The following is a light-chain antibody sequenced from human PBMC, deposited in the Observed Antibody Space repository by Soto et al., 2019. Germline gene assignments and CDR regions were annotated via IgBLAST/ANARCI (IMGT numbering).Light chain of an antibody. CDR1: SCDVGGYNY. CDR2: DVS. J-gene: IGLJ2*01. V-gene: IGLV2-14*01. CDR3: SSYTSSSTPVV. Sequence: QSALTQPASVSGSPGQSITISCTGTSCDVGGYNYVSWYQQHPGKAPKLMIYDVSNRPSGVSNRFSGSNCGNTASLTISGLQAEDEADYYCSSYTSSSTPVVFGGGTKLTVL.